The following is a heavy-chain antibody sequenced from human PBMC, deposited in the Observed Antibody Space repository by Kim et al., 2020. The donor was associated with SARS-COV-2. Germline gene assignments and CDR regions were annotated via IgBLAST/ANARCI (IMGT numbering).Heavy chain of an antibody. J-gene: IGHJ5*02. D-gene: IGHD2-21*01. CDR1: GGSISSGDYY. Sequence: SETLSLTCTVSGGSISSGDYYWSWIRQPPGKGLEWIGYIYYSGSTYYNPSLKSRVSISVDTSKNQFSLKLSSVTAADTAVYYCASRPGGRGWFDPWGQGTLVTVSS. CDR3: ASRPGGRGWFDP. CDR2: IYYSGST. V-gene: IGHV4-30-4*01.